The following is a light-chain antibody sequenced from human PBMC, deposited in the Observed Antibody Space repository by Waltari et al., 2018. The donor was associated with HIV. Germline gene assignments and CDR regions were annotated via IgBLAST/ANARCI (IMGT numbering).Light chain of an antibody. Sequence: EIQMSQTPYALSASVGERGTITCGASETVNNKLKWYQQKPGQAPKVLIYDASTLQSGVPARFSGGGSWTDFTLTITSLQLDDFATYFCQQCFSHPLTFGPGTKVDI. CDR1: ETVNNK. J-gene: IGKJ3*01. CDR2: DAS. V-gene: IGKV1-39*01. CDR3: QQCFSHPLT.